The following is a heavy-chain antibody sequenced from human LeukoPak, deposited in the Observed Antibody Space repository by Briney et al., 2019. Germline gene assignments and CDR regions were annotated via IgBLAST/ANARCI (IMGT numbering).Heavy chain of an antibody. D-gene: IGHD1-26*01. CDR1: GFTFSSYG. V-gene: IGHV3-33*01. CDR3: AREHSWAFDI. J-gene: IGHJ3*02. Sequence: PGRSPRLSCAASGFTFSSYGMHWVRQAPGKGLEWVTVIWYDGSNKYYADSVKGRFTISRDNSKNTLYLQMNSLRAEDTAVYYCAREHSWAFDIWGQGTMVTVSS. CDR2: IWYDGSNK.